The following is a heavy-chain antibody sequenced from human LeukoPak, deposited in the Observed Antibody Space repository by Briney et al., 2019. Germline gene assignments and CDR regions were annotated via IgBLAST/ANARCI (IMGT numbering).Heavy chain of an antibody. V-gene: IGHV3-30*02. CDR3: VPGGRGYSGYDYSEVYYFDY. CDR1: GFTFSSYG. CDR2: IWYDGSNK. D-gene: IGHD5-12*01. Sequence: PGGSLRLSCAASGFTFSSYGMHWVRQAPGKGLEWVAVIWYDGSNKYCADSVKGRFTISRDNSKNTLYLQMNSLRPEDTAMYYCVPGGRGYSGYDYSEVYYFDYWGQGTLVTVSS. J-gene: IGHJ4*02.